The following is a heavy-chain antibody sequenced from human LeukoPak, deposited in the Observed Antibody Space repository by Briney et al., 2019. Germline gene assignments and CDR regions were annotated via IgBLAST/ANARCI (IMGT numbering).Heavy chain of an antibody. CDR1: GFTFSSYA. J-gene: IGHJ6*03. D-gene: IGHD3-10*01. CDR3: AKDRLDGTSGYYYYMDV. V-gene: IGHV3-23*01. Sequence: GGSLRLSCAASGFTFSSYAMSWVRQAPGKGLEWVSAISGSGGSTYYADSVKGQFTISRDNSKNTLYLQMNSLRAEDTAVYYCAKDRLDGTSGYYYYMDVWGKGTTVTVSS. CDR2: ISGSGGST.